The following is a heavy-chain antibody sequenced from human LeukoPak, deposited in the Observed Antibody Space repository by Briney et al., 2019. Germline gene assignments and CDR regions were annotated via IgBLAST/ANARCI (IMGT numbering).Heavy chain of an antibody. J-gene: IGHJ5*02. CDR2: ISGSGGST. Sequence: PGGSLRLSCAASGFTFSSYAMSWVRQAPGKGLKWVSAISGSGGSTYYADSVKGRFTISRDNSKNTLYLQMNSLRAEDTAVYYCAKEYCSGGSCYSLYTMGLDPWGQGTLVTVSS. V-gene: IGHV3-23*01. CDR3: AKEYCSGGSCYSLYTMGLDP. D-gene: IGHD2-15*01. CDR1: GFTFSSYA.